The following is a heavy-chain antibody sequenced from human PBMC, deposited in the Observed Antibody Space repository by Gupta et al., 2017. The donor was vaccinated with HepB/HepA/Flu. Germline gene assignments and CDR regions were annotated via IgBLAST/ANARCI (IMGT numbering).Heavy chain of an antibody. CDR2: ISYDGSNK. D-gene: IGHD3-10*01. Sequence: QVQLVESGGGVVQPGRSLRLSCAASGFTFSSYGMHWVRQAPGKGLEWVAVISYDGSNKNYADSVKGRFTISRDNSKNTLYLQRNSLRAEDTAGYYCAKELLLWCGEVGFDYWGQGTLVTVSS. J-gene: IGHJ4*02. CDR1: GFTFSSYG. V-gene: IGHV3-30*18. CDR3: AKELLLWCGEVGFDY.